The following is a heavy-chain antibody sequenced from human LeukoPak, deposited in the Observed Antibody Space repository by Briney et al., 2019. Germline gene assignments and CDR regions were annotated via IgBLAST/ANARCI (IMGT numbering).Heavy chain of an antibody. CDR2: ISAYNGNT. Sequence: ASVKVSCKVSGYTLTELSMHWVRQAPGKGLEWMGWISAYNGNTNYAQKLQGRVTMTTDTSTSTAYMELRSLRSDDTAVYYCARSTKEIQLWLFFDYWGQGTLVTVSS. D-gene: IGHD5-18*01. V-gene: IGHV1-18*01. CDR1: GYTLTELS. CDR3: ARSTKEIQLWLFFDY. J-gene: IGHJ4*02.